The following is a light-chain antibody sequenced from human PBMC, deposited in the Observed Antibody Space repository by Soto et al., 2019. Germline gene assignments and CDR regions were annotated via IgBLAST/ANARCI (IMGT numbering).Light chain of an antibody. CDR2: AAS. J-gene: IGKJ1*01. CDR1: QSIIIY. Sequence: DIQMTQAPSSLSASVGERVTITCRASQSIIIYLNWYQQKPGKAHKILIYAASSLQSGVPSRLSGSGSGTDFTLTISSLQPEDFATYYCQQSYSTPWTVGQGTKVDI. V-gene: IGKV1-39*01. CDR3: QQSYSTPWT.